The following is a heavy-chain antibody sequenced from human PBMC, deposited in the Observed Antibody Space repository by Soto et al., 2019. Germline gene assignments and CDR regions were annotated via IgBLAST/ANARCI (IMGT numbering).Heavy chain of an antibody. CDR2: IYYSGST. CDR3: ARGYSSSWYYPDFDY. J-gene: IGHJ4*02. CDR1: GGTIRSYD. V-gene: IGHV4-59*01. D-gene: IGHD6-13*01. Sequence: PSETQSLTCTVSGGTIRSYDWSWIRQPPGKGLEWIGYIYYSGSTNYNPSLKSRVTISVDTSKNQFSLKLSSVTAADTAVYYCARGYSSSWYYPDFDYWGQGTLVTVSS.